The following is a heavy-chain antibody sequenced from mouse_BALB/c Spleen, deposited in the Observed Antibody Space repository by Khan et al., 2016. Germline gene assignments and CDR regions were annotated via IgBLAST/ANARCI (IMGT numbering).Heavy chain of an antibody. Sequence: QVQLQQSGTELVKPGASVKLSCKASGYAFTSYWMHWVRQRPGYGLEWIGKIDPSDSYTNYNQKFMGRATLTVDKSSTTAYMQLSSLTVEDSAVSYCARSPAVAAGDAVDYWGQGTSVTVSS. CDR3: ARSPAVAAGDAVDY. J-gene: IGHJ4*01. CDR2: IDPSDSYT. CDR1: GYAFTSYW. D-gene: IGHD1-1*01. V-gene: IGHV1-69*02.